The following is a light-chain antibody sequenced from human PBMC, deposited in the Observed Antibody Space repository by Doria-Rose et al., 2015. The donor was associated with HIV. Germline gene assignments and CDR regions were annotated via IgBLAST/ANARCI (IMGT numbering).Light chain of an antibody. J-gene: IGLJ2*01. Sequence: VALGQTVRITCQGDSLRTYYASWYQQKPGQAPILVMYGQNNRPSGIPDRFSGSNSGNAASLTITGARAEDEADYYCNSRDSSGDHWVFGGGTKLTVL. CDR2: GQN. V-gene: IGLV3-19*01. CDR3: NSRDSSGDHWV. CDR1: SLRTYY.